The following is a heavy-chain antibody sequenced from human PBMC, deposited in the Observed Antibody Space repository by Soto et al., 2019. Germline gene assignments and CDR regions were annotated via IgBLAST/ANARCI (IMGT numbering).Heavy chain of an antibody. J-gene: IGHJ2*01. CDR1: GLNFASYA. D-gene: IGHD1-20*01. CDR3: AKYITAATRYFDL. V-gene: IGHV3-23*01. CDR2: TSGDAANT. Sequence: EVQLLESGGGLVQSGGSLRLSCAASGLNFASYAMTWIRQAPGMGLEWVSATSGDAANTQYADSVKGRFTMSRDNSKNTLYLQMNSLRAEDTAVYFCAKYITAATRYFDLWGRGTLVTVSS.